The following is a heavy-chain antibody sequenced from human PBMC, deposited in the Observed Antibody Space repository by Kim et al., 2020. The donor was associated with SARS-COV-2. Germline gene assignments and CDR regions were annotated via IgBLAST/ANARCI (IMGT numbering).Heavy chain of an antibody. V-gene: IGHV3-23*01. D-gene: IGHD2-15*01. CDR1: GFTFSSYA. CDR2: ISGSGGST. CDR3: AKGRYCSGGSCYVTFDY. J-gene: IGHJ4*02. Sequence: GGSLRLSCAASGFTFSSYAMSWVRQAPGKGLEWVSAISGSGGSTYYADSVKGRFTISRDNSKNTLYLQMNSLRAEDTAVYYCAKGRYCSGGSCYVTFDYWGQGTLVTVSS.